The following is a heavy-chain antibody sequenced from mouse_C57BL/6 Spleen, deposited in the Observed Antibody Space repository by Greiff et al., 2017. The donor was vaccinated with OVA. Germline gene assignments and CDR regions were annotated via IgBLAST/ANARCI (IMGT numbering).Heavy chain of an antibody. J-gene: IGHJ2*01. CDR2: IRSKSNNYAT. CDR3: VRRYDYDDAGYYFDY. CDR1: GFSFTTYA. Sequence: EVKVVESGGGLVQPKGSLKLSCAASGFSFTTYAMNWVRQAPGKGLEWVARIRSKSNNYATYYADSVKDRFTISRDDSESMLYLQMNNLKTEDTAMYYCVRRYDYDDAGYYFDYWGQGTTLTVSS. D-gene: IGHD2-4*01. V-gene: IGHV10-1*01.